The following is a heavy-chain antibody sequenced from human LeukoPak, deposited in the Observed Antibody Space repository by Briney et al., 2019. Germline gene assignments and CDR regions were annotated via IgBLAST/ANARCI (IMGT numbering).Heavy chain of an antibody. Sequence: SETLSLTCTVSGGSISSYYWSWIRQPPGKGLEWIGYIYYSGSTNYNPSLKGRVTISVDTSKNQFSLKLSSVTAADTAVYYCARPQYYYDSSGPNFAFDIWGQGTMVTVSS. CDR1: GGSISSYY. J-gene: IGHJ3*02. CDR2: IYYSGST. V-gene: IGHV4-59*08. D-gene: IGHD3-22*01. CDR3: ARPQYYYDSSGPNFAFDI.